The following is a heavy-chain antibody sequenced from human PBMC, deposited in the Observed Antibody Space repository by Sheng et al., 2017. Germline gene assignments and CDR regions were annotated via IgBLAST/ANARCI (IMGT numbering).Heavy chain of an antibody. Sequence: VQVVESGGGRWSSRGGSRGDSPVQPLDSSSVTTIWSGCARLQQRDWSGSPSIWLGGRTXYADSVKGRFTASRDASKNMMYLEMNSLRVADTAVYYCVRAVSDWGQGTLVTV. V-gene: IGHV3-66*02. CDR2: IWLGGRT. CDR1: DSSSVTT. CDR3: VRAVSD. J-gene: IGHJ4*02.